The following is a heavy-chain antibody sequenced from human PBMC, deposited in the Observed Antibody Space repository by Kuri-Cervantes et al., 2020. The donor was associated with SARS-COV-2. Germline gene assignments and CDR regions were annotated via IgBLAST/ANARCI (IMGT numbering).Heavy chain of an antibody. CDR1: GGSISSYY. Sequence: SDTLSLICTVSGGSISSYYWSWIRQPPGKGVEWIGYNYYRGSTISNPSLKSRVTITVDTSKNQFSLKLSSVTAADTAVDYCARSRGVVPAAYHDYWGQGTLVTVSS. D-gene: IGHD2-2*01. V-gene: IGHV4-59*07. CDR2: NYYRGST. CDR3: ARSRGVVPAAYHDY. J-gene: IGHJ4*02.